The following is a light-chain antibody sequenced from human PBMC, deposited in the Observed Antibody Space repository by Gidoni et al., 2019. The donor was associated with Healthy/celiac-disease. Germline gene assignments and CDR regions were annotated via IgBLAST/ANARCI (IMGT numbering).Light chain of an antibody. CDR3: SSYTSSSTLGGV. J-gene: IGLJ2*01. CDR2: DVS. Sequence: QSALTQPASVYGSPGQSITISCTGTSSDVGGYNYVSWYQQHPGKAPKLMIYDVSNRPSGVYNRFSGSKSGNTASLTISGLQAEDEADYYCSSYTSSSTLGGVFGGGTKLTVL. CDR1: SSDVGGYNY. V-gene: IGLV2-14*03.